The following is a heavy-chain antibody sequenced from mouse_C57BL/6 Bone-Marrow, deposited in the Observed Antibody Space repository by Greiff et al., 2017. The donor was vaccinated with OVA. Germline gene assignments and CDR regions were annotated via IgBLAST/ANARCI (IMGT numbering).Heavy chain of an antibody. CDR2: ISSGGSYT. CDR1: GFTFSSYG. Sequence: EVNVVESGGDLVKPGGSLKLSCAASGFTFSSYGMSWVRQTPDKRLEWVATISSGGSYTYYPDSVKGRFTISRDNAKNTLYLQMSSLKSEDTAMYYCASIASYWYFDVWGTGTTVTVSS. CDR3: ASIASYWYFDV. V-gene: IGHV5-6*01. J-gene: IGHJ1*03.